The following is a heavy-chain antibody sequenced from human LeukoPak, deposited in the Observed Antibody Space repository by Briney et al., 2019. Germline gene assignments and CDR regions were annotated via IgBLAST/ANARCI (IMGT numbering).Heavy chain of an antibody. CDR3: ATGYVSMSIDY. CDR1: GGSFSGYY. D-gene: IGHD1-14*01. CDR2: INHSGST. Sequence: SETLSLTCAVYGGSFSGYYWSWIRQPPGKGLEWIGEINHSGSTNYNPSLKSRVTISVDTSKNQFSLKLSAVPAADTAVYYCATGYVSMSIDYWGQGTRVTVSS. J-gene: IGHJ4*02. V-gene: IGHV4-34*01.